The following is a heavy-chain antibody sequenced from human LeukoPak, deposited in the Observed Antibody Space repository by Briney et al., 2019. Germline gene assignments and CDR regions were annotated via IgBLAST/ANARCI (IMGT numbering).Heavy chain of an antibody. CDR2: IYYSGST. V-gene: IGHV4-34*01. J-gene: IGHJ6*03. CDR1: GGSFSGYY. Sequence: PSETLSLTCAVYGGSFSGYYWSWIRQPPGKGLEWIGSIYYSGSTYYNPSLKSRVTISVDTSKNQFSLKLSSVTAADTAVYYCARGTRGGVPYSSGWPAVSYYYYIDVWGKGTTVTVSS. CDR3: ARGTRGGVPYSSGWPAVSYYYYIDV. D-gene: IGHD6-19*01.